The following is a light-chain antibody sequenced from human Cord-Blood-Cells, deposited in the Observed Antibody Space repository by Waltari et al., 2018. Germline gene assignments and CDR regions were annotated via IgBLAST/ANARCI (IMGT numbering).Light chain of an antibody. CDR1: QSVLYSSNNKNY. V-gene: IGKV4-1*01. CDR2: WAS. J-gene: IGKJ1*01. Sequence: DIVMTQSPDSLAVPLGERATINCKSSQSVLYSSNNKNYLTWYQQKPGQPPKLLIYWASTRESGVPERFSGSGSGTDFTLTISSLQAEDVAVYYCQQYYSTPRTFGQGTKVEIK. CDR3: QQYYSTPRT.